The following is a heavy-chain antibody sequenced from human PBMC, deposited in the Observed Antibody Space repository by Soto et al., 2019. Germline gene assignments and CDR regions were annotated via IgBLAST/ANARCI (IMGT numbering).Heavy chain of an antibody. J-gene: IGHJ4*02. CDR2: IYHSGST. D-gene: IGHD6-19*01. V-gene: IGHV4-30-2*01. Sequence: QLQLQESGSGLVKPSQTLSLTCAVSGGSISSGGYSWSWIRQPPGKGLEYIGYIYHSGSTYYNPSLKSPVNISVDRSKNHFSLKLSSVTAADTAVYYCARVRSGWGIDYWGQGTLVTVSS. CDR3: ARVRSGWGIDY. CDR1: GGSISSGGYS.